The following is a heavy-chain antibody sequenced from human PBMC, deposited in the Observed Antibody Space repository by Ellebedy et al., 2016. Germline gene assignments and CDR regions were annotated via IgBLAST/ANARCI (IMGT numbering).Heavy chain of an antibody. D-gene: IGHD5-24*01. V-gene: IGHV3-23*01. CDR1: GFSFSSYA. CDR2: ISGSGGTT. J-gene: IGHJ4*02. Sequence: GESLKISXAASGFSFSSYAMSWVRQAPGKGLEWVSAISGSGGTTYYADSVKGRFTISRDNSKNTLYLQMNSLRAEDTAVYYCAKVTVATIRSASIDYWGQGTLVTVSS. CDR3: AKVTVATIRSASIDY.